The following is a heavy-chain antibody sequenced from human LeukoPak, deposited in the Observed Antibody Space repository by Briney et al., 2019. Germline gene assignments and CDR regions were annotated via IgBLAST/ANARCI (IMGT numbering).Heavy chain of an antibody. V-gene: IGHV3-33*01. D-gene: IGHD1-14*01. J-gene: IGHJ4*02. CDR3: ARDRAGRTIDS. CDR1: GFDFSSYV. Sequence: GRSLRLSCAASGFDFSSYVMHWVRQAPGKGLEWVAVIWFDASNKFYAESVKGRFTISRDNSKNTVYLQLSSLRAEDTAVYFCARDRAGRTIDSWGQGTLVTVSS. CDR2: IWFDASNK.